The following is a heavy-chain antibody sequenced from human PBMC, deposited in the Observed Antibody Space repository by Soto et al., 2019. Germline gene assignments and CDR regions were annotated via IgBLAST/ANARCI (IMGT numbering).Heavy chain of an antibody. CDR2: INHSGST. D-gene: IGHD6-19*01. J-gene: IGHJ4*02. Sequence: QVQLQQWGAGLLKPSETLSLTYAVYGGSFSGYYWSWIRQPPGKGLEWIGEINHSGSTNYNPSLKSRVTISVDTSKNQFSLKLSSVTAADTAVYYCARVAAVAGTTWGFDYWGQGTLVTVSS. CDR1: GGSFSGYY. V-gene: IGHV4-34*01. CDR3: ARVAAVAGTTWGFDY.